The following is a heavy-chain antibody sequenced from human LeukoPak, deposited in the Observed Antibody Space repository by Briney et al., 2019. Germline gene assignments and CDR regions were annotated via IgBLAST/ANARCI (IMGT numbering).Heavy chain of an antibody. CDR1: GFTFSSYA. J-gene: IGHJ4*02. CDR3: AKDQVYYGSGRVDY. Sequence: GGSLRLSCAASGFTFSSYAKSWVRQAPGKGLEWVSAISGSGGSTYYADSVKGRFTISRDNSKNTLYLQMNSLRAEDTAVYYCAKDQVYYGSGRVDYWGQGTLVTVSS. CDR2: ISGSGGST. D-gene: IGHD3-10*01. V-gene: IGHV3-23*01.